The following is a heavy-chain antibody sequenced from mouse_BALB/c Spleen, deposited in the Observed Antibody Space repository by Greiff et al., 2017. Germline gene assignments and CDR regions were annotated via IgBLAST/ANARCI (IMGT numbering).Heavy chain of an antibody. V-gene: IGHV5-4*02. CDR3: ARVPYYYGSSWFAY. Sequence: EVKLVESGGGLVKPGGSLKLSCAASGFTFSDYYMYWVRQTPEKRLEWVATISDGGSYTYYPDSVKGRFTISRDNAKNNLYLQMSSLKSEDTAMYYCARVPYYYGSSWFAYWGQGTLVTVSA. CDR2: ISDGGSYT. D-gene: IGHD1-1*01. J-gene: IGHJ3*01. CDR1: GFTFSDYY.